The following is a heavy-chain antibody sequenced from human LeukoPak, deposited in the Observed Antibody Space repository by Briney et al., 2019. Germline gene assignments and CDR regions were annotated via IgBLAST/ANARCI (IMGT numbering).Heavy chain of an antibody. CDR2: ISGSGGST. V-gene: IGHV3-23*01. CDR1: GFTFSSYA. J-gene: IGHJ4*02. D-gene: IGHD6-13*01. Sequence: PGMSLRLSCAASGFTFSSYAMSWVRQAPGKGLEWVSAISGSGGSTYYADSVKGRFTISRDNSKNTLYLQMNSLRAEDTAVYYCAKVYRHSSSWYEGSFDYWGQGTLVTVSS. CDR3: AKVYRHSSSWYEGSFDY.